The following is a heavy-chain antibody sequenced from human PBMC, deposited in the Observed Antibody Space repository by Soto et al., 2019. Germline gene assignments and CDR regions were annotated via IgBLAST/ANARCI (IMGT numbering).Heavy chain of an antibody. CDR3: ARDYYYGSASYGLEI. D-gene: IGHD3-10*01. CDR2: INPTTGGA. V-gene: IGHV1-2*04. Sequence: QEHLVQSGAEVKSPGASVKVSCKAAGYTFTGYYIHWARQAPGQGLEWMGWINPTTGGANIAQKFQCWVTLTRATSITTTYMEVNRLTSNDTAVYYCARDYYYGSASYGLEIWGQGTMVTVAS. J-gene: IGHJ3*01. CDR1: GYTFTGYY.